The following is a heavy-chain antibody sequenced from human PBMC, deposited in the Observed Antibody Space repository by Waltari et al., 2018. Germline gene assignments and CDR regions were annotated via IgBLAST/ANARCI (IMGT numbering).Heavy chain of an antibody. J-gene: IGHJ4*02. Sequence: SSYAMSWVRQAPGKGLEWVSAISGSGGSTYYADSVKGRFTISRDNSKNTLYLQMNSLRAEDTAVYYCAKDDSSGYYYFDYWGQGTLVTVSS. V-gene: IGHV3-23*01. CDR3: AKDDSSGYYYFDY. CDR1: SSYA. D-gene: IGHD3-22*01. CDR2: ISGSGGST.